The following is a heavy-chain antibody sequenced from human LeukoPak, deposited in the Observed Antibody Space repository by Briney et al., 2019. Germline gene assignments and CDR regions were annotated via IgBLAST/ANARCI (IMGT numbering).Heavy chain of an antibody. Sequence: SETLSLTCAVYGGSFSGYSWSWIRQPPGKGLEWIGEINHSGSTYYNPSLKSRVTISVDMSKNQFSLKLTSVTAADTAVYYCARAHYRDYGGSDYWGQGILVTVSS. V-gene: IGHV4-34*01. CDR3: ARAHYRDYGGSDY. CDR1: GGSFSGYS. CDR2: INHSGST. J-gene: IGHJ4*02. D-gene: IGHD4-17*01.